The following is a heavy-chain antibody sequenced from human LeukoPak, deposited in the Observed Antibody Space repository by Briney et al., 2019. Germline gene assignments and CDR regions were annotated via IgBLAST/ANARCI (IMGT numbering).Heavy chain of an antibody. CDR3: ARRYYDSSGEGAFDI. D-gene: IGHD3-22*01. Sequence: ASVTVSFKASGYTFTVYYMHWVRQAPGQGVGWMGWINPNSGGTNYAQKFQGRVTMTRDTSISTAYMELSRLRSDDTAVYYCARRYYDSSGEGAFDIWGQGTMVTVSS. CDR1: GYTFTVYY. J-gene: IGHJ3*02. CDR2: INPNSGGT. V-gene: IGHV1-2*02.